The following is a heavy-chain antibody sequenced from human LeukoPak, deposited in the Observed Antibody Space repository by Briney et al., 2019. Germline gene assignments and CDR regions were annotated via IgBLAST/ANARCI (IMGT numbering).Heavy chain of an antibody. V-gene: IGHV4-34*01. D-gene: IGHD6-13*01. CDR3: ARLLVFAFDY. Sequence: SETLSLTCDVYGGSFSGYYWSWIRQPPGKGLEWIGSIYYSGSTYYNPSLKSRVTISVDTSKNQFSLKLSSVTAADTAVYYCARLLVFAFDYWGQGTLVTVSS. J-gene: IGHJ4*02. CDR1: GGSFSGYY. CDR2: IYYSGST.